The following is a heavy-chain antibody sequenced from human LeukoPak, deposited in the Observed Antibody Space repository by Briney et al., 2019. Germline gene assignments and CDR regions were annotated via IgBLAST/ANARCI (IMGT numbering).Heavy chain of an antibody. V-gene: IGHV4-39*02. CDR1: GGSIDSSSYY. Sequence: SETLSLTCAVSGGSIDSSSYYWGWIRQPPGKGLEWIGSIFRTGSTYYSASLKSRVSISVDTSENHIALKLTSVTASDTAVYFCARRVGFYGSGSLNYFDPWGQGILVSVS. CDR2: IFRTGST. CDR3: ARRVGFYGSGSLNYFDP. J-gene: IGHJ5*01. D-gene: IGHD3-10*01.